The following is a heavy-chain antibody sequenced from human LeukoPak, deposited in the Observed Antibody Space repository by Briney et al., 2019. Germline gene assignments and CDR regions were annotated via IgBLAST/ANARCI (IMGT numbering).Heavy chain of an antibody. Sequence: SETLSLTCTVSGYSIRSGYYWGWIRQPPGKGLEGIGSIYHSGSTYYTPSLKSRVTISIDTSKNQFSLRLNSVTAADTAVYFCARGGGLDGFDIWGQGTKVTVSS. CDR3: ARGGGLDGFDI. CDR2: IYHSGST. D-gene: IGHD3-16*01. J-gene: IGHJ3*02. CDR1: GYSIRSGYY. V-gene: IGHV4-38-2*02.